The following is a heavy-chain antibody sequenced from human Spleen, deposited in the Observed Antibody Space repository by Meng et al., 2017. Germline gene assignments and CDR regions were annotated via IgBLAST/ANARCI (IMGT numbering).Heavy chain of an antibody. J-gene: IGHJ4*02. Sequence: SVKVSCKALGGIFSNYVIGWVRQAPGQGLEWMGGINAVFGTTNYAQKFQGRVTITTDESTSTAYMELSRLRSDDTAVYYCARTYGDYATFDYWGQGTLVTVSS. CDR1: GGIFSNYV. D-gene: IGHD4-17*01. CDR3: ARTYGDYATFDY. V-gene: IGHV1-69*05. CDR2: INAVFGTT.